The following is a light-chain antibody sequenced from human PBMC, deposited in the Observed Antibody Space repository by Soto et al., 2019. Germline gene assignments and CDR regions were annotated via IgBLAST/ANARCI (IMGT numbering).Light chain of an antibody. CDR3: SSYASSGTVV. Sequence: QSVLTQPASVSGSPGQSITISCTRTSSDVGDYNYVSWYQQHPDKAPKLMIYEVSNRPSGVSSRFSGSKSGNTASLTISGLQAEDEADYYCSSYASSGTVVFGGGTKLTVL. CDR2: EVS. J-gene: IGLJ2*01. CDR1: SSDVGDYNY. V-gene: IGLV2-14*01.